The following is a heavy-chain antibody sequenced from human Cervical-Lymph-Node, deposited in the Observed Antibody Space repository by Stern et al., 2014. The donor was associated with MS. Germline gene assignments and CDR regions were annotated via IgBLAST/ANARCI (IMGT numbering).Heavy chain of an antibody. CDR3: ARDDRTSWYGGMPH. V-gene: IGHV3-33*01. J-gene: IGHJ4*02. Sequence: VQLVEYGGGAVQPGRTLRLSCATSGFTFSGYGMYWGRQAPGQGLELVAISWSDGTKEDYADSVKGRFTISRDNSKNTLYLQMTSLRAEDTAVYYCARDDRTSWYGGMPHWGQGTLVTVSS. CDR2: SWSDGTKE. CDR1: GFTFSGYG. D-gene: IGHD6-13*01.